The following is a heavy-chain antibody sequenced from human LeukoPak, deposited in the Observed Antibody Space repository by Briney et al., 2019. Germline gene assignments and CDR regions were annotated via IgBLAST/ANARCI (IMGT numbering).Heavy chain of an antibody. CDR2: INPNSGGT. Sequence: ASVKVSCKASGYTFTGYYMHWVRQAPGQGLEWMGWINPNSGGTNYAQKFQGRVTMTRDTSISTAYMELSRLRSDDTAVYYCARRSIYGYWADYWGQGTLVTVSS. CDR3: ARRSIYGYWADY. CDR1: GYTFTGYY. V-gene: IGHV1-2*02. D-gene: IGHD6-25*01. J-gene: IGHJ4*02.